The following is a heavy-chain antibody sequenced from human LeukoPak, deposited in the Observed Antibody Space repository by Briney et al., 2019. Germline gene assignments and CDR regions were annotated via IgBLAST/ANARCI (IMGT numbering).Heavy chain of an antibody. CDR2: IYYSGTV. D-gene: IGHD5-18*01. CDR1: GGSISGYY. V-gene: IGHV4-59*01. CDR3: ARGWDTGYGYYGMDV. J-gene: IGHJ6*02. Sequence: SETLSLTCTVSGGSISGYYWSWIRQPPGKGLEWIGNIYYSGTVNYSPSLKSRVTISVATSNNQFSLNLLFVTAADSAVYYCARGWDTGYGYYGMDVWGQGTTVTVSS.